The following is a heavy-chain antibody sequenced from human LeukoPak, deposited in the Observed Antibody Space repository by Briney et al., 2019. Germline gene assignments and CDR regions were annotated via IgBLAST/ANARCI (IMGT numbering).Heavy chain of an antibody. CDR1: GFTFSSYA. D-gene: IGHD5-18*01. CDR3: ARDLGTAMDNFDY. CDR2: IWYDGSNK. Sequence: GRSLRLSCAASGFTFSSYAMHWVRQAPGKGLEWVAVIWYDGSNKYYADSVKGRFTISRDNSKNTLYLQMNSLRAEDTAVYYCARDLGTAMDNFDYWGQGTLVTVSS. J-gene: IGHJ4*02. V-gene: IGHV3-33*08.